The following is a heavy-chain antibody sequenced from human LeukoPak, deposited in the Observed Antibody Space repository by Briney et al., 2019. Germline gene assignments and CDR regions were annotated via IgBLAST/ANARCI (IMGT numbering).Heavy chain of an antibody. CDR2: IYTSGST. Sequence: PSETLSLTCTVSGGSISSYYWSWIRQPAGKGLEWIGRIYTSGSTNYNPSLKSRVTMSVDTSKNQFSLKLSSVTAADTAVYYCAREGGLRRGYRGPFDYWGQGTLVTVSS. D-gene: IGHD5-12*01. V-gene: IGHV4-4*07. CDR1: GGSISSYY. J-gene: IGHJ4*02. CDR3: AREGGLRRGYRGPFDY.